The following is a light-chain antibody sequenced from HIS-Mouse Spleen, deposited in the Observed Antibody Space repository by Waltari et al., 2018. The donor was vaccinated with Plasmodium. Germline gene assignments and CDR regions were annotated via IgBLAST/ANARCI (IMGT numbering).Light chain of an antibody. Sequence: IVLTQSPATLSVSPGERATFSCRASQCVSSNLAWYQQKPGQAPRLLIYGASTRATGIPARFSGSGSGTDFTLTISSLQSEDFAVYYCQQYNNWSFTFGPGTKVDIK. CDR3: QQYNNWSFT. V-gene: IGKV3D-15*01. J-gene: IGKJ3*01. CDR1: QCVSSN. CDR2: GAS.